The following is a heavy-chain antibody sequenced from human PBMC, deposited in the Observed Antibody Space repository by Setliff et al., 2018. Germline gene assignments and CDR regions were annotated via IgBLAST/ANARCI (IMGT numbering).Heavy chain of an antibody. V-gene: IGHV3-48*03. Sequence: GGSLRLSCAASGFTFSSYEMNWVRQAPGKGLEWVSYISSSGSTIYYADSVKGRFTISRDNAKNSLYLQMNSLRVEDTAVYYCSRSNSGKHDYWGQGTLVTVSS. J-gene: IGHJ4*02. CDR3: SRSNSGKHDY. D-gene: IGHD1-1*01. CDR1: GFTFSSYE. CDR2: ISSSGSTI.